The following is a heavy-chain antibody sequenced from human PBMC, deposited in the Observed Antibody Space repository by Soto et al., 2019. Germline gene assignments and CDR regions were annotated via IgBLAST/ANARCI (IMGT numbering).Heavy chain of an antibody. J-gene: IGHJ5*02. V-gene: IGHV1-2*04. CDR3: ARVKDADYRNWFDP. CDR1: GYTFSDYY. Sequence: ASVKVSCKASGYTFSDYYMHWVRQAPGQGLEWMGWINPKSGDTSYAQKFQGCDTMTRDTSISTGYMELSRLRSDDTAVYYCARVKDADYRNWFDPWGQGTLVTVSS. D-gene: IGHD4-17*01. CDR2: INPKSGDT.